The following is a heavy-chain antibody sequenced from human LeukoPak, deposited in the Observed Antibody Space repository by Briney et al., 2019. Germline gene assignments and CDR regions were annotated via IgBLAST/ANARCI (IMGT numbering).Heavy chain of an antibody. CDR3: ARDGYCSSTSCYDAFDI. V-gene: IGHV4-59*12. J-gene: IGHJ3*02. CDR2: IYYSGST. Sequence: PSETLSLTCTVSGGSISSYYWSWIRQPPGKGLEWIGYIYYSGSTNYNPSLKSRVTISVDTSKNQFSLKLSSVTAADTAVYYCARDGYCSSTSCYDAFDIWGQGTMVTVSS. CDR1: GGSISSYY. D-gene: IGHD2-2*03.